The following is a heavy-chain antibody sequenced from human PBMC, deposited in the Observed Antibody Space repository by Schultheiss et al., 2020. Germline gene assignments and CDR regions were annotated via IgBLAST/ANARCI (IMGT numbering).Heavy chain of an antibody. V-gene: IGHV3-21*01. J-gene: IGHJ5*02. D-gene: IGHD6-6*01. CDR2: ISSSSSYI. CDR3: ARDLDKIAAPLLEAFDP. Sequence: GGSLRLSCAASGFTFINFAMSWVRQAPGKGLEWVSSISSSSSYIYYADSVKGRFTISRDNAKNSLYLQMNSLRAEDTAVYYCARDLDKIAAPLLEAFDPWGQGTLVTVSS. CDR1: GFTFINFA.